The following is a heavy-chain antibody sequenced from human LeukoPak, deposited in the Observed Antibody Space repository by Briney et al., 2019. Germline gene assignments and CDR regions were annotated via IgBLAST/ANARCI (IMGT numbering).Heavy chain of an antibody. CDR1: GYTFTGYY. J-gene: IGHJ4*02. Sequence: GASVKVSCKASGYTFTGYYMHRVRQAPGQGVEWVGWSNPKSGGANYAQKVQGRVTRSRDTSIRTAYMALRRLRADDTAVYYCARAPYTLTRLLDYWGQGTLVTVSS. CDR3: ARAPYTLTRLLDY. D-gene: IGHD1-14*01. CDR2: SNPKSGGA. V-gene: IGHV1-2*02.